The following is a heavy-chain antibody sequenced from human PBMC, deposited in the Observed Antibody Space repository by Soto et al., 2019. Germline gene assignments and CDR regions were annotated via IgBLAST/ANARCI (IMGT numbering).Heavy chain of an antibody. D-gene: IGHD1-26*01. CDR1: GFTFSSYA. V-gene: IGHV3-30-3*01. Sequence: PGGSLRLSCAASGFTFSSYAMHWVRQAPGKGLEWVAVISYDGSNKYYADSVKGRFTISRDNSKNTLYLQMNSLRAEDTAVYYCARSWEERGSYYYYGMDVWGQGTTVTVSS. CDR2: ISYDGSNK. CDR3: ARSWEERGSYYYYGMDV. J-gene: IGHJ6*02.